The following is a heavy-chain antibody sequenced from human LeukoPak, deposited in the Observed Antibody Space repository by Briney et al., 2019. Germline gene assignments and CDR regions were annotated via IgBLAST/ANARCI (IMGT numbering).Heavy chain of an antibody. Sequence: KPSETLSLTCTVSGGSISSYYWSWIRQPPGKGLEWIGYIYYSGSTNYNPSLKSRVTISVDTSKNQFSLKLSSVTAADTAVYYCARGEGRSYYPYYMDVWGKGTTVTVSS. CDR2: IYYSGST. J-gene: IGHJ6*03. CDR3: ARGEGRSYYPYYMDV. CDR1: GGSISSYY. V-gene: IGHV4-59*01.